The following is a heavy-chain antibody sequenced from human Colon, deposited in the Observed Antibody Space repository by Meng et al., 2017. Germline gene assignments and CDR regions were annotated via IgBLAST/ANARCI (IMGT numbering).Heavy chain of an antibody. D-gene: IGHD2-15*01. CDR1: AYTFSDCY. J-gene: IGHJ4*02. CDR2: IVPNSGET. Sequence: VRVVQSWEEGKRPWASVMVSCKASAYTFSDCYIQGVRQAPGQGLEWMGWIVPNSGETNDAQKFQGRVTMTRDTSISTTYMELSRLTSDDTAVYYCARSTPSLDYWGQGTLVTVSS. V-gene: IGHV1-2*02. CDR3: ARSTPSLDY.